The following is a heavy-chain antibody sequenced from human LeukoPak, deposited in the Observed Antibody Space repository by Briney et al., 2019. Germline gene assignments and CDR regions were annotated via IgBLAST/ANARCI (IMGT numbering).Heavy chain of an antibody. D-gene: IGHD6-13*01. V-gene: IGHV3-66*01. CDR3: ATYSSSWYSFDY. CDR2: IYSGGST. CDR1: GFTVRNNY. Sequence: GGSLRLSCAASGFTVRNNYMSLVRQAPGKGLEWVSVIYSGGSTYYADSVKGRFTISRDNSKNTLYLQMNSLRAEDTAVYYCATYSSSWYSFDYWGQGTLATVSS. J-gene: IGHJ4*02.